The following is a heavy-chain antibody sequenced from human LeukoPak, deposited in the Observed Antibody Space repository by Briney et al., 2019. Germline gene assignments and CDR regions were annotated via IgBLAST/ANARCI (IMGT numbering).Heavy chain of an antibody. V-gene: IGHV4-59*01. CDR1: GGSISSYY. CDR3: ARGMADTYSSSWYVDPFDY. D-gene: IGHD6-13*01. J-gene: IGHJ4*02. Sequence: SGTLSLTCTVSGGSISSYYWSWIQQPPGKGPEWIGYIYYSGSTNYNPSLKSRVTISVDTSENQFSLKLSSVTAADTAVYYCARGMADTYSSSWYVDPFDYWGQGTLVTVSS. CDR2: IYYSGST.